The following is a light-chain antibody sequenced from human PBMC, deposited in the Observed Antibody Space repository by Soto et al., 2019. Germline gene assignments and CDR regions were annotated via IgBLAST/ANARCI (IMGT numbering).Light chain of an antibody. CDR2: GAS. CDR3: QQYVSSPWT. V-gene: IGKV3-20*01. J-gene: IGKJ1*01. Sequence: EIVLTQSPGTLSLSSGERATLSCRASQSVSSCFLAWYQQKPGQAPRLLSYGASSRATGIPDRFSGSGSGTDFTLTISRLEPEDFAVYYCQQYVSSPWTFVQGTKVEIK. CDR1: QSVSSCF.